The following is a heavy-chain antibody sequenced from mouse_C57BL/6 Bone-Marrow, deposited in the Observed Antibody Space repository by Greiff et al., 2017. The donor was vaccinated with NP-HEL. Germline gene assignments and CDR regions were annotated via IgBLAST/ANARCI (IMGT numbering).Heavy chain of an antibody. CDR3: AREGEYDERRGFDY. D-gene: IGHD2-4*01. CDR2: ISDGGSYT. J-gene: IGHJ2*01. Sequence: EVKLVESGGGLVKPGGSLKLSCAASGFTFSSYAMSWVRQTPEKRLEWVATISDGGSYTYYPDNVKGRFTISRDNAKNNLYLQMSHLKAEDTAMYYCAREGEYDERRGFDYWGQGTTLTVSS. CDR1: GFTFSSYA. V-gene: IGHV5-4*01.